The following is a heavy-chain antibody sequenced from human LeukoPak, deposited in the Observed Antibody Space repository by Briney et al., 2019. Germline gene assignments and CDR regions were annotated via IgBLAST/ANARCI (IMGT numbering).Heavy chain of an antibody. Sequence: ETLSLTCAVYGGSFSGYYWSWIRQPPGKGLEWIGEINHSGSTNYNPSLKSRVTISVDTSKNQFSLKLSSVTAADTAVYYCARDFVDSYYVGVSYFDYWGQGALVIVSS. D-gene: IGHD4-11*01. CDR3: ARDFVDSYYVGVSYFDY. J-gene: IGHJ4*02. CDR2: INHSGST. V-gene: IGHV4-34*01. CDR1: GGSFSGYY.